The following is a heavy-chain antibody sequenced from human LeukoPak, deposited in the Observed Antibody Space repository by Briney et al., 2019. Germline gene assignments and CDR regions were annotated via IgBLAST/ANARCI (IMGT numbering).Heavy chain of an antibody. CDR3: ARHGIPVAPSV. V-gene: IGHV4-59*01. J-gene: IGHJ4*02. CDR2: IYYSGST. Sequence: SETLSLTCTVSGGSISSYYWSWIRQPPGKGLEWIGYIYYSGSTNYNPSLKSRVTISVDTSKNQFSLKLSSVTAADTAVYYCARHGIPVAPSVWGQGTLVTVSS. D-gene: IGHD6-19*01. CDR1: GGSISSYY.